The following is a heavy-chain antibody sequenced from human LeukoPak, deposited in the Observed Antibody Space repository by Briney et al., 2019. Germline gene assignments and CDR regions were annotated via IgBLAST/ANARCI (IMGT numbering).Heavy chain of an antibody. V-gene: IGHV3-23*01. CDR2: FSGSGGST. CDR1: GFTFRSYA. CDR3: AKDPTHYRVWDDYESTVLSY. J-gene: IGHJ4*02. D-gene: IGHD3-22*01. Sequence: GGSLRLSFAGPGFTFRSYAMSWVRQAPGKGLECISGFSGSGGSTYYADSVKGRFTISRDNSKNTLYLQMNSLRAVATAVYYCAKDPTHYRVWDDYESTVLSYWGQGTLVTVSS.